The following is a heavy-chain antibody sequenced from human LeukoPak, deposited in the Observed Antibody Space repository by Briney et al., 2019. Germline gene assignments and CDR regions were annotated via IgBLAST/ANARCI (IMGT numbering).Heavy chain of an antibody. D-gene: IGHD4-17*01. Sequence: GGSLRLSCAASGFTLSSYAMSWVRQAPGKGPEWVSAISGSGGSTYYADSVKGRFTISRDNSKNTLYLQMNSLRAEDTAVYYCAPYGDYEVDYWGQGTLVTVSS. V-gene: IGHV3-23*01. CDR1: GFTLSSYA. CDR3: APYGDYEVDY. J-gene: IGHJ4*02. CDR2: ISGSGGST.